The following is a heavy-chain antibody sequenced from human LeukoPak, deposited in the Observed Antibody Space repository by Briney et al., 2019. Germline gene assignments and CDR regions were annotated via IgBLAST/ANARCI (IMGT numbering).Heavy chain of an antibody. CDR2: VNPSGGST. J-gene: IGHJ4*02. Sequence: GASVRVSCKASGYTFTSYYMHWVRQAPGQGLEWMGIVNPSGGSTSYAQKFQGRVTTTRDMSTSTVYMELSSLRSEDTAVYCCARGPSRDYDILTGYYSLDYWGQGTLVTVSS. CDR1: GYTFTSYY. D-gene: IGHD3-9*01. CDR3: ARGPSRDYDILTGYYSLDY. V-gene: IGHV1-46*01.